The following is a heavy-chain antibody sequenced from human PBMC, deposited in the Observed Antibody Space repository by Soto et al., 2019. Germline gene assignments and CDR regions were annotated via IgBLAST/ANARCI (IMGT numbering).Heavy chain of an antibody. CDR1: GGSISSGGYY. D-gene: IGHD2-15*01. V-gene: IGHV4-31*03. Sequence: PSETLSLTCTVSGGSISSGGYYWSWIRQHPGKGLEWIGYIYYSGSTYYNPSLKSRVTISVDTSKNQFSLKLSSVTAADTAVYYCAREKATRYCSGGSCYSFTYAFDIWGQGTMVTVSS. CDR3: AREKATRYCSGGSCYSFTYAFDI. CDR2: IYYSGST. J-gene: IGHJ3*02.